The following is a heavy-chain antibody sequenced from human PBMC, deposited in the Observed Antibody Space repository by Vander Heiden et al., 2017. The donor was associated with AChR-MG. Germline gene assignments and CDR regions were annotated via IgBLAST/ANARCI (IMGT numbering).Heavy chain of an antibody. D-gene: IGHD2-8*01. CDR2: IRYDGSNK. CDR1: GFTFSSYG. Sequence: QVQLVESGGGVVQPGGSLRLSCAASGFTFSSYGMHWVRQAPGKGLEWVAFIRYDGSNKYYADSVKGRFTISRDNSKNTLYLQMNSLRAEDTAVYYCAKDVKIVLMVYANPGPPHNWFDPWGQGTLVTVSS. V-gene: IGHV3-30*02. CDR3: AKDVKIVLMVYANPGPPHNWFDP. J-gene: IGHJ5*02.